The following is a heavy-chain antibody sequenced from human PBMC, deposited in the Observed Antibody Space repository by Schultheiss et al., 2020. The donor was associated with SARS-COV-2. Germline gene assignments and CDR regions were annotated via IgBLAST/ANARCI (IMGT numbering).Heavy chain of an antibody. CDR3: ARGPPYSSGAADY. CDR2: IYSGGST. CDR1: GFTVSSNY. D-gene: IGHD6-19*01. Sequence: GGSLRLSCAASGFTVSSNYMSWVRQAPGKWLEWVSVIYSGGSTYYADSVKGRFTISRDNSKNTLYLQMNSLRAEDTAVYYCARGPPYSSGAADYWGQGTLVTVSS. J-gene: IGHJ4*02. V-gene: IGHV3-53*01.